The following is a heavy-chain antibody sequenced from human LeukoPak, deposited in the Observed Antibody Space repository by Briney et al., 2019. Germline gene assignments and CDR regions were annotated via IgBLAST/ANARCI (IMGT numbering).Heavy chain of an antibody. V-gene: IGHV4-34*01. J-gene: IGHJ4*02. CDR2: INHSGST. Sequence: PSETLSLTCAVYGGSFSGYYWSWIRQPPGKGLEWIGEINHSGSTNYNPSLKSRVTISVDTSKNQFSLKLSSVTAADTAVYYCARAFRMVRRAVDYWGQGTLVTVSS. CDR1: GGSFSGYY. CDR3: ARAFRMVRRAVDY. D-gene: IGHD3-10*01.